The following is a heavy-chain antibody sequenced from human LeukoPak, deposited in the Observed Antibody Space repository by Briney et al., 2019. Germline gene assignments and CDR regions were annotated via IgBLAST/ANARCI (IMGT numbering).Heavy chain of an antibody. D-gene: IGHD5-12*01. Sequence: GGSLRVSCAASGFTFSSHWMHWVRQAPGKGLVWVSHINGDGSSTDYADFVKGRFTMSRDNAKNAVYMEMNSLRVEDTAVYYCARDRGWDGYGYAFLDYWGHGTLVTVSS. V-gene: IGHV3-74*01. CDR3: ARDRGWDGYGYAFLDY. CDR2: INGDGSST. CDR1: GFTFSSHW. J-gene: IGHJ4*01.